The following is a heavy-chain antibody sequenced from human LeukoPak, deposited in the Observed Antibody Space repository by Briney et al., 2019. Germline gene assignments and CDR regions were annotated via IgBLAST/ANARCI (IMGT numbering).Heavy chain of an antibody. Sequence: PGGSLRLSCAASGFTFSSYGMHWVRQAPGKGLEWVAFIRYDGSNKYYADSVKGRFTISRDNSKNTLYLQMNSLRAEDTAVYYCAKDQRDSYGFGIYRYFDLWGRGTLVTVSS. V-gene: IGHV3-30*02. CDR2: IRYDGSNK. CDR1: GFTFSSYG. J-gene: IGHJ2*01. D-gene: IGHD5-18*01. CDR3: AKDQRDSYGFGIYRYFDL.